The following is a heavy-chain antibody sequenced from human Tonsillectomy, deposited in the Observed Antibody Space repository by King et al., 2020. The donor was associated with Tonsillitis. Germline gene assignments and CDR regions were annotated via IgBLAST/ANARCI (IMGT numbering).Heavy chain of an antibody. CDR2: ISGSGGST. V-gene: IGHV3-23*04. D-gene: IGHD1-1*01. Sequence: VQLVESGGGLVQPGGSLRLSCAASGFTFSSYAMSWVRQAPGKGLEWVSAISGSGGSTYYADSVKGRFTISRDNSKNTLYLQMHSRRAEDTAVYYCANFRTDFPNLYNSGTVVWGQGTTVTVS. CDR3: ANFRTDFPNLYNSGTVV. CDR1: GFTFSSYA. J-gene: IGHJ6*02.